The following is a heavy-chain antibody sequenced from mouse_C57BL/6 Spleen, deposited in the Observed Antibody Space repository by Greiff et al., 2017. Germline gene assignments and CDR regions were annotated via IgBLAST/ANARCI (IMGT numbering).Heavy chain of an antibody. J-gene: IGHJ4*01. V-gene: IGHV10-1*01. D-gene: IGHD6-1*01. CDR3: VRHDLFAMDY. Sequence: EVKLVESGGGLVQPKGSLKLSCAASGFSFNTYAMNWVRQAPGKGLEWVARIRSKSNNYATYYADSVKDRFTISRDDSESMLYLQMNNLKTEDTAMYYCVRHDLFAMDYWGQGTSVTVSS. CDR1: GFSFNTYA. CDR2: IRSKSNNYAT.